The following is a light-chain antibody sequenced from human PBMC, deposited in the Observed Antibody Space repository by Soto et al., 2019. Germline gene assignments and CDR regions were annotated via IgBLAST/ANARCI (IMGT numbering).Light chain of an antibody. CDR1: QSISSSY. CDR2: GAS. J-gene: IGKJ1*01. CDR3: QQYGNSRS. Sequence: EIVLTQSPGTLSLSPGERATLSCRASQSISSSYLVWYQQKPGQAPRLLIYGASSRATGIPDRFSGSGSGTDFTLTISRRGTEDFALYYWQQYGNSRSFGQGTKVEIK. V-gene: IGKV3-20*01.